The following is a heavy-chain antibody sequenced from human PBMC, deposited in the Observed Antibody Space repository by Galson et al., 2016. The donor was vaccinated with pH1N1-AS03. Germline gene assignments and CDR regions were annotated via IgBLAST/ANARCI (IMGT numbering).Heavy chain of an antibody. CDR3: ARDGPGIVRANAH. D-gene: IGHD1-14*01. CDR2: IIPIFGKP. CDR1: GDSFSSYA. V-gene: IGHV1-69*13. J-gene: IGHJ1*01. Sequence: SVKVSCKASGDSFSSYAFTWVRLAPGQGLEWMGGIIPIFGKPQYAQKFQGRVTITADESTTTVYMDLSSLISDDMAMYYCARDGPGIVRANAHWGQGTLVTASS.